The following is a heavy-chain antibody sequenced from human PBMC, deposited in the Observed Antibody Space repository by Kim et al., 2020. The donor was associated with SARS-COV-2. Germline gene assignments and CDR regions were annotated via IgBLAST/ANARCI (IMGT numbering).Heavy chain of an antibody. CDR3: AGRLGELSDHFDY. D-gene: IGHD3-16*02. CDR1: GFTFDDYA. Sequence: GGSLRLSCAASGFTFDDYAMHWVRQAPGKGLEWVSGISWNSGSIGYADSVKGRFTISRDNAKNSLYLQMNSLRAEDTALYYCAGRLGELSDHFDYWGQGTLVTVSS. V-gene: IGHV3-9*01. J-gene: IGHJ4*02. CDR2: ISWNSGSI.